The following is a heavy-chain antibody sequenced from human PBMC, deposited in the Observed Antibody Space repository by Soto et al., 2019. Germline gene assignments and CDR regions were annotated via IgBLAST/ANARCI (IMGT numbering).Heavy chain of an antibody. V-gene: IGHV1-2*02. CDR1: EYSFTGHY. CDR2: IDPKSGDT. D-gene: IGHD3-22*01. J-gene: IGHJ5*02. CDR3: ARDYDKSGYDYFDP. Sequence: ASVKVSCKASEYSFTGHYLHWVRLAPGQGLEWMGWIDPKSGDTKYAQKFQDRVTMTRDTSISTAYMDLSRLTSDDTAVYYCARDYDKSGYDYFDPWGQGTLVTVSS.